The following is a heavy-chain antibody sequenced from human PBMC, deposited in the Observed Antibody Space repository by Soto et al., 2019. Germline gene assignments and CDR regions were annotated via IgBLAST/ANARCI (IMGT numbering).Heavy chain of an antibody. V-gene: IGHV4-31*03. D-gene: IGHD2-15*01. CDR1: GGSISSGGYY. CDR3: EREVVVVVVATEAFDL. CDR2: IYYHGST. Sequence: QVQLQESGPGLVKPSQTLSLTCTVSGGSISSGGYYWSWLRQHPAEALEWIGYIYYHGSTYYNPSLTSRVTNSVDTSKNQFCLKLSSVTAADTAVYYCEREVVVVVVATEAFDLWGRGTMVTVSS. J-gene: IGHJ3*01.